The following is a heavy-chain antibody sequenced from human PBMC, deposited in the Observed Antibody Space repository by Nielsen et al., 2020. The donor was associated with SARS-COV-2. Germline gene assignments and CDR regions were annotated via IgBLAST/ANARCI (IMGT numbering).Heavy chain of an antibody. CDR2: INHSGST. CDR3: AKTGAIYGSGDDY. D-gene: IGHD3-10*01. V-gene: IGHV4-34*01. Sequence: SETLSLTCADYRGSSTGYYWSSTRQPPEKGMEWIGEINHSGSTNYNPSLKSRVTISLDTSKNQLSMKLSSVTAADTAVYYCAKTGAIYGSGDDYWGQGTLVTVSS. CDR1: RGSSTGYY. J-gene: IGHJ4*02.